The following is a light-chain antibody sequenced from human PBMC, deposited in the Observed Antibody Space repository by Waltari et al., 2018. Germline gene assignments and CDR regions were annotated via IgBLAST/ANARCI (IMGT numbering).Light chain of an antibody. CDR3: QQYDNYPWT. Sequence: DFVMTQSPDSLAVSLGERATINCKSSQSVLYSSDNKNYLAWFQKKPGQPPKMLIYWASMRQSGVPDRFSGSGSGTEFTLTISDLQADDFATYYCQQYDNYPWTFGQGTKVEIK. CDR2: WAS. J-gene: IGKJ1*01. CDR1: QSVLYSSDNKNY. V-gene: IGKV4-1*01.